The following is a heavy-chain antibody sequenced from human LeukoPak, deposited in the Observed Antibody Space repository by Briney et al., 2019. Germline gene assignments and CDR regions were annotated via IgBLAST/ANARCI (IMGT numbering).Heavy chain of an antibody. Sequence: ASVKVSCKASGYTFTSYGISWVRQAPGQGLEWMGGISAYNGITTYAQKLQGRVTMTTDTSTGTAYMELRSLRSDDTAVYYCARDRPSGVLRYFGWLFAYNWFDPWGEGTLVTVSS. J-gene: IGHJ5*02. CDR2: ISAYNGIT. V-gene: IGHV1-18*01. CDR1: GYTFTSYG. D-gene: IGHD3-9*01. CDR3: ARDRPSGVLRYFGWLFAYNWFDP.